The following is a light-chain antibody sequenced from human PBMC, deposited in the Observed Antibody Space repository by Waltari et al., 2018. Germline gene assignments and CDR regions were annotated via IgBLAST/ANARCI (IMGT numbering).Light chain of an antibody. CDR2: AAS. CDR3: QQYYSYGGT. V-gene: IGKV1-8*01. CDR1: QGISSY. Sequence: AIRMTQSPYSLSASTGDRVTITCRASQGISSYLAWYQQKPGKAPKLLIYAASTLQSGVPSRFSGSGSGTDFTLTISCLQSEDFATYYCQQYYSYGGTFGQGTRLEIK. J-gene: IGKJ5*01.